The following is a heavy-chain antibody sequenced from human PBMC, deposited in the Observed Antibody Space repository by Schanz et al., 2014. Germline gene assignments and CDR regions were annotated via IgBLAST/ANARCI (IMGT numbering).Heavy chain of an antibody. D-gene: IGHD5-12*01. CDR3: ARGGGPEDVFDI. CDR1: GYTFTNFF. V-gene: IGHV1-46*01. CDR2: INPIGGST. J-gene: IGHJ3*02. Sequence: QVHLVQSGAEVHKPGASLKISCKASGYTFTNFFLHWVRQAPGQGLEWMGIINPIGGSTTYAQKFQGRVTITADKSTTTAYMELNSLNSDDTAVYYCARGGGPEDVFDIWGQGTILTVSS.